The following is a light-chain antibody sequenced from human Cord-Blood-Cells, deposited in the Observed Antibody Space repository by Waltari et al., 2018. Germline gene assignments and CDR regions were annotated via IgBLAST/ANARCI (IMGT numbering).Light chain of an antibody. CDR2: DAS. V-gene: IGKV1-5*01. Sequence: DIQMTQSHSTLSASVGDRVTITCRASQRISSWLAWYQQKPGKAPKLLIYDASSLESGVPSSFSGSGSGTEFTLTISSLQPDDFATYYCQQYNSYSYTFGQGTKLEIK. CDR1: QRISSW. J-gene: IGKJ2*01. CDR3: QQYNSYSYT.